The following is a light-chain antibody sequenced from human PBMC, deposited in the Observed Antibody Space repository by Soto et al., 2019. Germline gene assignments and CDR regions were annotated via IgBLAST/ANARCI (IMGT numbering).Light chain of an antibody. CDR2: GVP. J-gene: IGKJ4*01. CDR1: QSVSSNK. Sequence: ETLFTQSPATVSLSPGDRATLPCRASQSVSSNKLAWYQQKPGQPPRLLIYGVPTRATGIPDRFSGSGSGTDFTLTIGRLEPEDFAVYYCQQYGSSPPGLTFGGGTKVDIK. V-gene: IGKV3-20*01. CDR3: QQYGSSPPGLT.